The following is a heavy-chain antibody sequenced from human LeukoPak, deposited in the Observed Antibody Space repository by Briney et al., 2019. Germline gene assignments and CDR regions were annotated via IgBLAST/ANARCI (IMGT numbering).Heavy chain of an antibody. CDR3: ASAGYYYDSSGYFVDY. D-gene: IGHD3-22*01. CDR1: GYTFTSYD. Sequence: ASVKVSCKASGYTFTSYDINWVRQATGQGLEWMGWMNPNSGNTGYAQKFQGRVTMTRNTSISTAYMELSSLRSEDTAVYYCASAGYYYDSSGYFVDYWGQGTLVTVSS. V-gene: IGHV1-8*01. J-gene: IGHJ4*02. CDR2: MNPNSGNT.